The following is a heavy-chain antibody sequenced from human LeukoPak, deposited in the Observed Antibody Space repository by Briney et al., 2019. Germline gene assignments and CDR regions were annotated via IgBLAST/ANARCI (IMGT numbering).Heavy chain of an antibody. J-gene: IGHJ4*02. D-gene: IGHD3-16*01. CDR1: GGSFSGYY. CDR2: INHSGST. V-gene: IGHV4-34*01. CDR3: ARGRGNSSYFDC. Sequence: SETLSLTCAVYGGSFSGYYWSWIRQPPGKGLEWIGEINHSGSTNYNPSLKSRVTISVDTSKKQFSLKLSSVTAADTAVYYCARGRGNSSYFDCWGQGTLVTVSS.